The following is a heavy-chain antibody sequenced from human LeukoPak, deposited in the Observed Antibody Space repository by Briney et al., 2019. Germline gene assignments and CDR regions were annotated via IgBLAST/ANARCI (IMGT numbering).Heavy chain of an antibody. CDR1: GFTFSSYS. D-gene: IGHD5-24*01. CDR3: AKGVMAPWP. V-gene: IGHV3-48*01. J-gene: IGHJ5*02. Sequence: LPGGSLRLSCAASGFTFSSYSMNWVRQAPGKGLDWVSYISSSSSTIYYADSVKGRFTISRDNSKNTLYLQMNSLRAEDTAVYYCAKGVMAPWPWGQGTLVTVSS. CDR2: ISSSSSTI.